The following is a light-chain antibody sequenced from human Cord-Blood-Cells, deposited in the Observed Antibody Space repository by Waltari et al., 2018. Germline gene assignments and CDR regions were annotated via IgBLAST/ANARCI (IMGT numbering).Light chain of an antibody. Sequence: QSALTQPASVSGSPGQSITNSCTGTSSDVGGYNYVSWYQQHPGKAPKRMIYYVSNRPSGASIRFSGANSGNTASLTSSGLQAEDEADYYCSSYTSSSTYVFGTGTKCTVL. CDR3: SSYTSSSTYV. V-gene: IGLV2-14*01. CDR2: YVS. CDR1: SSDVGGYNY. J-gene: IGLJ1*01.